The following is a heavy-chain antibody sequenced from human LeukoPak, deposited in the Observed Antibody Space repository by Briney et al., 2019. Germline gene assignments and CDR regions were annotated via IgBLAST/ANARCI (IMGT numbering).Heavy chain of an antibody. CDR3: ASTTGVGALDY. CDR1: GGSISSYY. J-gene: IGHJ4*02. D-gene: IGHD1-26*01. CDR2: IYTSGST. Sequence: SETLSLTCTGSGGSISSYYWSWIRQPAGKGLEGIGRIYTSGSTNYNPSLKSRVTMSVDTSKNQFSLKLSSVTAADTAVYSCASTTGVGALDYWGQGTLVTVSS. V-gene: IGHV4-4*07.